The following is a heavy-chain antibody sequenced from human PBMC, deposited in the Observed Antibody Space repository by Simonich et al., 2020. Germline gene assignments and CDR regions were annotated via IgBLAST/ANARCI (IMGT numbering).Heavy chain of an antibody. CDR1: GFTFSSYW. J-gene: IGHJ3*02. D-gene: IGHD4-4*01. V-gene: IGHV3-74*01. Sequence: EVQLVESGGGLVQPGWSLRLSCAASGFTFSSYWMHWVRQAPGKGLGWVARSKSDGSSTSYADAVKGRFTISRDNAKNTLYLQMNSLRAEDTAVYYCARDYSNYDAFDIWGQGTMVTVSS. CDR2: SKSDGSST. CDR3: ARDYSNYDAFDI.